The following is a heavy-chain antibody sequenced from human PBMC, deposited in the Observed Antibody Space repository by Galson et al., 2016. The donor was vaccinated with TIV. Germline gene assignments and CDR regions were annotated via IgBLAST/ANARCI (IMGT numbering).Heavy chain of an antibody. CDR1: GGTFSSDA. Sequence: SVKVSCKASGGTFSSDAISWVRQAPGQGLEWMGGIISMFKIADYAQKFQGRVTISADEFPSAAYMELSSLRFEDTAVYYCARARGYNFENAFHIWGQGTMVTVSS. V-gene: IGHV1-69*13. CDR3: ARARGYNFENAFHI. J-gene: IGHJ3*02. D-gene: IGHD5-18*01. CDR2: IISMFKIA.